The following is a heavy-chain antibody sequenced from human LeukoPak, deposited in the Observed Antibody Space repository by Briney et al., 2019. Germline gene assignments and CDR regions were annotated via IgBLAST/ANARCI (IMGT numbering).Heavy chain of an antibody. CDR1: GFTFSSYA. Sequence: GGSLRLSCAASGFTFSSYAMHWVRQAPGKGLEWVAVISYDGSNKYYADSVKGRFTISRDNSKNTLYLQMNSLRAEDTAVYYCAREDYDYVWGSSTSNWFDPWGQGTLVTVSS. CDR3: AREDYDYVWGSSTSNWFDP. D-gene: IGHD3-16*01. J-gene: IGHJ5*02. V-gene: IGHV3-30*04. CDR2: ISYDGSNK.